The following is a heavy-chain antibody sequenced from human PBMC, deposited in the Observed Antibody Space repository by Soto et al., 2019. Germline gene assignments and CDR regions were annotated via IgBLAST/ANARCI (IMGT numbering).Heavy chain of an antibody. CDR3: ARGPTGLGTGNWFYDYYGMDV. J-gene: IGHJ6*02. D-gene: IGHD7-27*01. CDR1: GDSVSSNSAA. CDR2: TYYRSKWYN. Sequence: SETLSFTCAISGDSVSSNSAAWNWIRQSPSRGLEWLGRTYYRSKWYNDYAVSVKSRITINPDTSKNQFSLQLNSVTPEDTAVYYCARGPTGLGTGNWFYDYYGMDVWGQGTTVTVSS. V-gene: IGHV6-1*01.